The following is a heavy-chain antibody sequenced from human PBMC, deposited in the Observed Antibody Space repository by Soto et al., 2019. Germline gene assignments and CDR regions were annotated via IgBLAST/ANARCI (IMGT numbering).Heavy chain of an antibody. CDR3: ARVVVVIPPGYYYAMDV. J-gene: IGHJ6*02. CDR2: ITSSSDTI. CDR1: GFTFSSFH. Sequence: PGGSLRLSCAASGFTFSSFHMNWVRQAPGRGLEWVAYITSSSDTIYYSDSVKGRLTISRDNGKNSLFLQMNSLRDEDTAVYYCARVVVVIPPGYYYAMDVWGQGTTVTVSS. D-gene: IGHD3-22*01. V-gene: IGHV3-48*02.